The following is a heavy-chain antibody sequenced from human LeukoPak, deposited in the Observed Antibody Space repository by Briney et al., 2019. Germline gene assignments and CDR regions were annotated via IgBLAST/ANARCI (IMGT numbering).Heavy chain of an antibody. D-gene: IGHD1-14*01. CDR1: GGSFSGYY. Sequence: SETLSLTCAVSGGSFSGYYWTWIRQPPGKGLEWIGEINHSGSANYNPSLKSRVTISVDTSKDQFSLKLTSVTAADTAVYYCTRSGLTGMRKYPRADYYYYGMDVWGQGAAVTVSS. J-gene: IGHJ6*02. V-gene: IGHV4-34*01. CDR2: INHSGSA. CDR3: TRSGLTGMRKYPRADYYYYGMDV.